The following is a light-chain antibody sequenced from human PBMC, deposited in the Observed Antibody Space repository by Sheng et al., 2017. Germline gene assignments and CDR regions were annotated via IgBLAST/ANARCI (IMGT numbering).Light chain of an antibody. CDR2: QDN. CDR1: ELGGEKY. CDR3: QAWDYITAYVL. Sequence: SYELTQPPSVSVSPGQTATITCSGDELGGEKYLCWYQQKPGQSPVPVIYQDNXRPSGIPDRFSGSNSGNTSHSDHQRDQAMDEADYYCQAWDYITAYVLFGGGTKLTVL. J-gene: IGLJ2*01. V-gene: IGLV3-1*01.